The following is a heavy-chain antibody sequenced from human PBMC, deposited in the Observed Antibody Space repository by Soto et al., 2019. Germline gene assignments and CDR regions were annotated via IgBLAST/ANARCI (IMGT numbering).Heavy chain of an antibody. J-gene: IGHJ6*02. CDR2: IYYSGST. CDR1: GGSISSSSDY. Sequence: SQSMWRTCSLAGGSISSSSDYWCWIRQPPGKGLEWIGSIYYSGSTYYNPSLESRVTISVDTSKNQFSLKLSSVTAADTAVYYCARMTRDYYGMDVWGQGTTVT. V-gene: IGHV4-39*01. CDR3: ARMTRDYYGMDV. D-gene: IGHD2-21*02.